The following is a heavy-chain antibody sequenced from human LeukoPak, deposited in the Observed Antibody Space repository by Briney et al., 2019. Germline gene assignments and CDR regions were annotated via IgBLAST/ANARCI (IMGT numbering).Heavy chain of an antibody. CDR2: ISSGSSFI. Sequence: GGSLRLSCAASGFTFSTYSMNWVRQAPGKGLEWVSSISSGSSFIYYADSVKGRFTISRDNAKNSLYLQMNSLRAEDTAVYYCARGPHYYGSGSEGKPLDYWGQRTLVTVSS. J-gene: IGHJ4*02. D-gene: IGHD3-10*01. CDR3: ARGPHYYGSGSEGKPLDY. V-gene: IGHV3-21*01. CDR1: GFTFSTYS.